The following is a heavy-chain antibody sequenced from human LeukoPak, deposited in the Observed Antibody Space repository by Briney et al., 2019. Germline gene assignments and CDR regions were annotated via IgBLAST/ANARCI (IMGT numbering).Heavy chain of an antibody. CDR1: GFTFSSYA. Sequence: RSLSLPCACSGFTFSSYALYWVRQSPGEGLEWVAVISYDGSNKYYADSVKGRFTISRDNSKNTLYLQMNSLRAEDTAVYYCARDARTVGITMIVVGFDYWGQGTLVTVSS. CDR3: ARDARTVGITMIVVGFDY. D-gene: IGHD3-22*01. V-gene: IGHV3-30*01. J-gene: IGHJ4*02. CDR2: ISYDGSNK.